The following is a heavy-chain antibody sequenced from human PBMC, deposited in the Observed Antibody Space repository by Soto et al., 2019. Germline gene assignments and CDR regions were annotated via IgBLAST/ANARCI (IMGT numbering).Heavy chain of an antibody. Sequence: GGSLRLSCATSGFTFSSYAMHWVRQAPGKGLEWVALISYDGSDKDYADSVKGRFTISRDNSRNTLFLQMNSLRAEDTAVYYCARDYYKYYDSSGYYRSPAYWGQGTLVTVSS. CDR2: ISYDGSDK. CDR1: GFTFSSYA. J-gene: IGHJ4*02. CDR3: ARDYYKYYDSSGYYRSPAY. D-gene: IGHD3-22*01. V-gene: IGHV3-30-3*01.